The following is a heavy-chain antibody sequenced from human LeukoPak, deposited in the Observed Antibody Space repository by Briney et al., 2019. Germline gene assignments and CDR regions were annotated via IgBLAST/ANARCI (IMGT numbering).Heavy chain of an antibody. J-gene: IGHJ6*02. V-gene: IGHV4-59*01. D-gene: IGHD6-13*01. CDR1: GFSISSYY. CDR3: ARVRPIAAAGYYYYGMDV. CDR2: IYYSGST. Sequence: SETLSLTCTVSGFSISSYYWSWLPQPPGKGREWGRYIYYSGSTNYNPSLKSRVTISVDTSKNQFSLKLSSVTAADTAVYYCARVRPIAAAGYYYYGMDVWGQGTTVTVSS.